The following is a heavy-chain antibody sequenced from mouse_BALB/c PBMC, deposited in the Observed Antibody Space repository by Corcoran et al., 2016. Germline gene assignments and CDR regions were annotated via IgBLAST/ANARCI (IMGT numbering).Heavy chain of an antibody. CDR1: GYIFTNYG. D-gene: IGHD1-1*01. Sequence: QIQLVQSGPELKKPGETVKISCKASGYIFTNYGMNWVKQAPGKGLKWMGWINTYTGEPTYADDFKGRFAFSLETSASTAYLQINNLKNEDTATYFCARDYGSSQAWFAYWGQGTLVTVSA. CDR3: ARDYGSSQAWFAY. J-gene: IGHJ3*01. V-gene: IGHV9-3-1*01. CDR2: INTYTGEP.